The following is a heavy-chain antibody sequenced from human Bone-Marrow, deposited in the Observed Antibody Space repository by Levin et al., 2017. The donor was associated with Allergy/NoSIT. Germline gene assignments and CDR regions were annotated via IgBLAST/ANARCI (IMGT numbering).Heavy chain of an antibody. Sequence: LRLSCSVSGGSITSGSYCWTWIRQHPGKGLEWIGYIFDSERTSYNPSLESRVLISMDPSKNQFSLSLSSVTAADTAVYFCARGEGVAMGRGVLVTTPLDYWGQGSLVTVSS. J-gene: IGHJ4*02. D-gene: IGHD3-10*01. CDR2: IFDSERT. CDR3: ARGEGVAMGRGVLVTTPLDY. V-gene: IGHV4-31*03. CDR1: GGSITSGSYC.